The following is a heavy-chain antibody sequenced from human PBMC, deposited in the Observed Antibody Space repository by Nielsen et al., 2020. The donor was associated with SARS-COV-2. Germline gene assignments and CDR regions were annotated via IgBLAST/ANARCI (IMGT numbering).Heavy chain of an antibody. CDR3: ARGPHISVVRGEGGWFDL. Sequence: ASVKVSCKASEGTFSDYYLHWVRQAPGQGLEWMGIINPRTGSRTYAQNFQARISMTRDMSTSTAYMELSGLRSEDTALYYCARGPHISVVRGEGGWFDLWGQGTLVTVSS. V-gene: IGHV1-46*01. CDR1: EGTFSDYY. CDR2: INPRTGSR. J-gene: IGHJ5*02. D-gene: IGHD3-10*01.